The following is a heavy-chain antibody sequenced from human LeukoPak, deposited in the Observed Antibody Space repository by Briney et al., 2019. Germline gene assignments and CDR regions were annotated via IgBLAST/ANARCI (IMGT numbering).Heavy chain of an antibody. D-gene: IGHD2-2*02. V-gene: IGHV1-18*01. Sequence: ASVKVSCKASGFTFTNFGFSWVRQAPGQGLEWMGWISAYNGNTNYAQKLQGRVTMTTDTSTSTAYMDLRSLRSDVTAVYYCARVRFRLLGVTSAISGGDFWGQGTLITVSS. CDR1: GFTFTNFG. CDR3: ARVRFRLLGVTSAISGGDF. J-gene: IGHJ4*02. CDR2: ISAYNGNT.